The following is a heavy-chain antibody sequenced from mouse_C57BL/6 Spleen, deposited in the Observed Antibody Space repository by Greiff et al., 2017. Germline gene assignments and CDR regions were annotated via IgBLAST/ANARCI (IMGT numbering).Heavy chain of an antibody. CDR2: IYPGNSDT. Sequence: EVQLQQSGTVLARPGASVKMSCKTSGYTFTSYWMHWVKQRPGQGLEWIGAIYPGNSDTSYNQKFKGKAKLTAVTSASTAYMELSSLTNEDSAVYYCTLYDGYPWYFDVWGTGTTVTVSS. V-gene: IGHV1-5*01. J-gene: IGHJ1*03. CDR1: GYTFTSYW. CDR3: TLYDGYPWYFDV. D-gene: IGHD2-3*01.